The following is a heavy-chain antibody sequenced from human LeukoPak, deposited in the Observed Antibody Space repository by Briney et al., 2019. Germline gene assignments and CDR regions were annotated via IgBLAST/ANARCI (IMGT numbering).Heavy chain of an antibody. CDR1: GFTFNNYG. D-gene: IGHD3-22*01. CDR3: ARALHYYDSTLDY. Sequence: GGSLRLSCAASGFTFNNYGMHWVRQAPGKGLEWVAFIRDDGGDKFYADSVKDRFTISRDNAKNSLYLQMNSLRAEDTAIYYCARALHYYDSTLDYWGQGTLVTVSS. J-gene: IGHJ4*02. CDR2: IRDDGGDK. V-gene: IGHV3-30*02.